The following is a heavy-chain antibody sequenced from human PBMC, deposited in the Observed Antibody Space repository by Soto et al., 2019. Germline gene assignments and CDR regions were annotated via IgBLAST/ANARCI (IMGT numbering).Heavy chain of an antibody. CDR2: ISYDGSNK. Sequence: SLKISCAACGCTFSSYAMHWVRQAPGKGLEWVAVISYDGSNKYYADSVKGRFTISRDNSKNTLYLQMNSLRAEDTAVYYCARAPIAVAGRFDYWGQGTLVTVSS. D-gene: IGHD6-19*01. CDR1: GCTFSSYA. J-gene: IGHJ4*02. V-gene: IGHV3-30-3*01. CDR3: ARAPIAVAGRFDY.